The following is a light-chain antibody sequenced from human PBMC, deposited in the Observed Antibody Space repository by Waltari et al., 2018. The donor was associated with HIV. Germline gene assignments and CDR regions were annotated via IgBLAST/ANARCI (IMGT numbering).Light chain of an antibody. V-gene: IGLV3-9*01. CDR3: QVWDSNTLV. CDR2: NDT. Sequence: SYALTQPLSVSVALGQTATITCEGNNIGIKNLHWYQQKPPQAPVLVIYNDTNRPSESPGRFSGSNSGNTATRTIARDEAGDEADYYCQVWDSNTLVFGGRTKLSVL. J-gene: IGLJ2*01. CDR1: NIGIKN.